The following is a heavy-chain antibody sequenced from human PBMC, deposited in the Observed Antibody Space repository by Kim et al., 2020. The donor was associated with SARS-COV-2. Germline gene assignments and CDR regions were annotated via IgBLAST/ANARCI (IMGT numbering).Heavy chain of an antibody. D-gene: IGHD6-19*01. Sequence: SETLSLTCAVYGGSFSGYYWSWIRQPPGKGLEWIGEINHSGSTNYNPSLKSRVTISVDTSKNQFSLKLSSVTAADTAVYYCARGWYSSGWYRYYGMDVWGQGTTVTVSS. V-gene: IGHV4-34*01. CDR3: ARGWYSSGWYRYYGMDV. CDR1: GGSFSGYY. CDR2: INHSGST. J-gene: IGHJ6*02.